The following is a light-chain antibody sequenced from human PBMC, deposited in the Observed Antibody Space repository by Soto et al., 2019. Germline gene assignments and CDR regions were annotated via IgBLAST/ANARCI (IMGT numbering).Light chain of an antibody. CDR3: QKYGGAPYT. CDR2: AAS. Sequence: DIQMTQSPSSLSASVGDRVTITCRASQDIRDYLVWYQQRPGKVPTLLIYAASTLQSGVPSRFSGSGYGTEFTLTISSLQSEDVATYYRQKYGGAPYTFGPGTKVDLK. V-gene: IGKV1-27*01. J-gene: IGKJ3*01. CDR1: QDIRDY.